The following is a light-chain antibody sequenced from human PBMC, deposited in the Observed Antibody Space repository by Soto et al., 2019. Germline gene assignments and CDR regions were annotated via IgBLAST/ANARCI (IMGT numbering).Light chain of an antibody. CDR2: DVA. V-gene: IGLV2-14*03. CDR3: VSYTSSTTYV. Sequence: QSVLTQPASVSDSPGQSITISCTGTSSDVGGSNFVSWYQQHPGKPPKLIIYDVANRPSGVSNRFSGSKSGSTASLIISRXQTEDEADYYCVSYTSSTTYVFGTGTRSPS. CDR1: SSDVGGSNF. J-gene: IGLJ1*01.